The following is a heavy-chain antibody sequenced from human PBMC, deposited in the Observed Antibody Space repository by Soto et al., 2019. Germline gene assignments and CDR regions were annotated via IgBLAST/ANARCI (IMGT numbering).Heavy chain of an antibody. V-gene: IGHV2-5*02. CDR2: IYWDDDK. Sequence: QITLKESGPTLVKPTQTLTLTCTFSGFSLSSTRMAVGWIRQPPGKALEWLALIYWDDDKRYSPFLKSRLTITKDPSKNPVVLTMSHMDPVDTARYYWAHIVVAGLGYYFDYWGQGTLVTVSS. J-gene: IGHJ4*02. D-gene: IGHD6-19*01. CDR3: AHIVVAGLGYYFDY. CDR1: GFSLSSTRMA.